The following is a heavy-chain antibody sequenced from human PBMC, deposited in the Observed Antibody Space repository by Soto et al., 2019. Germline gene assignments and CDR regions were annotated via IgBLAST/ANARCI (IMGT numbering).Heavy chain of an antibody. CDR1: GGTFSKNT. Sequence: SVKVSCKASGGTFSKNTISWVRQAPGQGLEWMGGIMPVFGKANYAQKFQGRVTITADEYTRTAYMELSRLKSEDTAVYYCVRQFDYDTSGYYYAYWGQGTLVTVSS. CDR2: IMPVFGKA. D-gene: IGHD3-22*01. V-gene: IGHV1-69*13. CDR3: VRQFDYDTSGYYYAY. J-gene: IGHJ4*02.